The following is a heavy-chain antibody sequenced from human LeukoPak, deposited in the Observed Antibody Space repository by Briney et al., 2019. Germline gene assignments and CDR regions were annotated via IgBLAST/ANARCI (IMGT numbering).Heavy chain of an antibody. D-gene: IGHD3-10*01. CDR2: INPNSGGT. CDR3: ARGYGSGSYSYNY. CDR1: GYTFTGYY. J-gene: IGHJ4*02. Sequence: ASVKVSCKASGYTFTGYYTHWVRQAPGQGLEWMGWINPNSGGTNYAQKFQGRVTMTRDTSISTAYMELSRLRSDDTAVYYCARGYGSGSYSYNYWGQGTLVTVSS. V-gene: IGHV1-2*02.